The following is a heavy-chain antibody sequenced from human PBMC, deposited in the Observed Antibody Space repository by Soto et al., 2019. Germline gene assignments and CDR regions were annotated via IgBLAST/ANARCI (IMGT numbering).Heavy chain of an antibody. CDR2: INPNSGGT. J-gene: IGHJ5*02. CDR3: ARDSGDERGGNTGFAP. Sequence: WAHQSTRQGLEWMGWINPNSGGTNYAQKFQGRVTMTRDTSIGTAYMELSRLRSDDTAVYYCARDSGDERGGNTGFAPWVNGTLVTV. D-gene: IGHD5-12*01. V-gene: IGHV1-2*02.